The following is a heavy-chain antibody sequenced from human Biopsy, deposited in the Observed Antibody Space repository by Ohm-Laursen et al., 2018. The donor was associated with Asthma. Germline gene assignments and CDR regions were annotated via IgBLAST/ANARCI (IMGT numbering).Heavy chain of an antibody. CDR3: ARSYDTDSYPVLVLDY. J-gene: IGHJ4*02. Sequence: SVKVSCKASGGSFSNFAFSWVRQAPGHGLEWMGTILTKFDITSYAEKFQGRVTITADKSRSTTYMELSRLRSEDTAVYYCARSYDTDSYPVLVLDYWGQGTLVTVSS. CDR1: GGSFSNFA. V-gene: IGHV1-69*04. CDR2: ILTKFDIT. D-gene: IGHD3-22*01.